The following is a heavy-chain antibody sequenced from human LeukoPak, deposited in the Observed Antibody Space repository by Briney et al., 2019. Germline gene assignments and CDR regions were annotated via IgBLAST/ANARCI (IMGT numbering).Heavy chain of an antibody. D-gene: IGHD4-23*01. CDR2: INPSGGST. CDR1: GYTFTSYY. V-gene: IGHV1-46*01. Sequence: ASVKVSCKASGYTFTSYYLHWVRQAPGQGLEWMGIINPSGGSTSYVQKFQGRVTMTRDTSTSTVYMVLSSLRSEDTAFYYCARGPYGGNPSLNYFDYWGQGTLVTISS. J-gene: IGHJ4*02. CDR3: ARGPYGGNPSLNYFDY.